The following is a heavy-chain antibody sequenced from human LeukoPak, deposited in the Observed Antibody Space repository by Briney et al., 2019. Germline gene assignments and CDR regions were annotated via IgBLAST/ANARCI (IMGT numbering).Heavy chain of an antibody. CDR1: GGSFSGYY. V-gene: IGHV4-34*01. J-gene: IGHJ3*02. Sequence: PSETLSLTCAVYGGSFSGYYWSWIRQPPGKGLEWIGEINHSGSTNYNPSLKSRVTISVDTSKNQFSLKLSSVTAADTAVYYCARHQYYDILTGYYLPAFDIWGQGTMVTVSS. CDR2: INHSGST. CDR3: ARHQYYDILTGYYLPAFDI. D-gene: IGHD3-9*01.